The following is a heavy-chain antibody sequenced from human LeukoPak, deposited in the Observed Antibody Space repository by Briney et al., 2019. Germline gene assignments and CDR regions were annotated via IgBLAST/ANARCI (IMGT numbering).Heavy chain of an antibody. J-gene: IGHJ4*02. V-gene: IGHV1-24*01. D-gene: IGHD3-22*01. CDR3: ATDLSGYYDSSGTY. CDR2: FDPEDGET. Sequence: ASVKVSCKVSGYTLTELSMHWVRQAPGKGLEWMGGFDPEDGETIYAQKFQGRVTMTEDTSTDTAYMELSSLRSEDTAVYYCATDLSGYYDSSGTYWGQGTLVTDSS. CDR1: GYTLTELS.